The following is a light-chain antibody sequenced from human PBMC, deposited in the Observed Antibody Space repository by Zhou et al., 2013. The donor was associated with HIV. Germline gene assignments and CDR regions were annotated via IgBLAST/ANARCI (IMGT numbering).Light chain of an antibody. CDR2: GAS. CDR1: HTISANY. CDR3: QQNEF. Sequence: EIVLTQSPGTLSLSPGERATLSCRASHTISANYLAWYQQKPGQAPRLLVYGASTRATGIPDRFTGSGSGTDFTLTITRLESGDFAQYFCQQNEFFGPGTRLDIK. J-gene: IGKJ5*01. V-gene: IGKV3-20*01.